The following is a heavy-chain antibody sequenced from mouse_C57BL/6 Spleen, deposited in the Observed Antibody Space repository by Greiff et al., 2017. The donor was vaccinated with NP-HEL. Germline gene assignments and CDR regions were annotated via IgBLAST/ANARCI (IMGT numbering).Heavy chain of an antibody. CDR1: GFSLTSYG. Sequence: VKVVESGPGLVAPSQSLSITCTVSGFSLTSYGVSWVRQPPGKGLAWLGVIWGDGSTNYHSALISRLRISKDNSKSQVYLKLNSLKTDDTATYYCAKLGYFDVWGTGTTVTVSS. CDR2: IWGDGST. CDR3: AKLGYFDV. V-gene: IGHV2-3*01. J-gene: IGHJ1*03.